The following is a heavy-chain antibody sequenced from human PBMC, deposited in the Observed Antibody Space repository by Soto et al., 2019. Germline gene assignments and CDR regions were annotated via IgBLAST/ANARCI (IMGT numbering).Heavy chain of an antibody. Sequence: PSETLALTCTVSGASIGSGDYYGSWIRQHPGKGQEWIGYIYYSGGTYYNPSLKSRVTISVYTAKNQFALELSSVTAADTAVYYCASIYDSSCYYYGNNWFDPWGQGTLVTVSS. D-gene: IGHD3-22*01. CDR3: ASIYDSSCYYYGNNWFDP. J-gene: IGHJ5*02. CDR1: GASIGSGDYY. CDR2: IYYSGGT. V-gene: IGHV4-31*02.